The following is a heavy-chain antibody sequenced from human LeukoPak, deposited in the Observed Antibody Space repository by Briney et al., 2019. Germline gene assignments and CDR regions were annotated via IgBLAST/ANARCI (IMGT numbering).Heavy chain of an antibody. CDR2: IYHSGST. CDR1: GGSISSYY. D-gene: IGHD6-25*01. V-gene: IGHV4-38-2*02. J-gene: IGHJ5*02. Sequence: SETLSLTCTVSGGSISSYYWGWIRQPPGKGLEWIGSIYHSGSTYYNPSLKSRVTISVDTSKNQFSLKLSSVTAADTAVYYCARVYSSGNWFDPWGQGTLVTVSS. CDR3: ARVYSSGNWFDP.